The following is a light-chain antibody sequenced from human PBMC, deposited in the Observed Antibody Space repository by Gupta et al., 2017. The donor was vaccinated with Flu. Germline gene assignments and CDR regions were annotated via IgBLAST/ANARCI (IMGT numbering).Light chain of an antibody. Sequence: PASGLGSPEQRITISCTGTSSDVGGYSYVSWYQQHPGKAPKLMIYEVSNRPSGVSNRFSGSKSGNTASLTISGLQAEDEADYYCSSYISSSTPGVFGGGTKLTVL. CDR3: SSYISSSTPGV. CDR1: SSDVGGYSY. V-gene: IGLV2-14*01. CDR2: EVS. J-gene: IGLJ2*01.